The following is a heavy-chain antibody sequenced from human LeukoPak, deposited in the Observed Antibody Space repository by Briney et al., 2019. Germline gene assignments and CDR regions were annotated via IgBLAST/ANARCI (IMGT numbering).Heavy chain of an antibody. CDR1: GVSISSGSYY. Sequence: SQTLSLTCTVSGVSISSGSYYWSWIRQPAGKGLEWIGRIYTSGSTNYNPSLKSRVTISVDTSKNQFSLKLSSVTAADTAVYYCASSNAIPKYYFDYWGQGTLVTVSS. CDR2: IYTSGST. V-gene: IGHV4-61*02. CDR3: ASSNAIPKYYFDY. D-gene: IGHD2-8*01. J-gene: IGHJ4*02.